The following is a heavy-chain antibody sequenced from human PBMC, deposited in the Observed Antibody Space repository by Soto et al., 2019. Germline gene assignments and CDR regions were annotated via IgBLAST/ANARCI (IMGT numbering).Heavy chain of an antibody. D-gene: IGHD1-26*01. CDR3: SDCGSSAFDS. V-gene: IGHV3-23*01. CDR1: GFTFSSFS. Sequence: GGSLILSCAASGFTFSSFSMSWVRQAPGKGLEWVSVISESGGSTYYADSVRGRFTISRDDSEKKLYLQMNTLKTEDTAVYYCSDCGSSAFDSWGQGTLVTVSS. J-gene: IGHJ4*02. CDR2: ISESGGST.